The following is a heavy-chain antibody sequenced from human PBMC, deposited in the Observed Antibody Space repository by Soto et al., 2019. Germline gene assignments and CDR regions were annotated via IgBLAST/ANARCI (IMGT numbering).Heavy chain of an antibody. D-gene: IGHD3-3*01. CDR1: GGSISSSNW. Sequence: SETLSLTCAVSGGSISSSNWWSWVRQPPGKGLEWIGEIYHSGSTNYNPPLKSRVTISVDKSKNQFSLKLSSVTAADTAVYYCARGITIFGVAGYIYYYGMDVWGQGTTVTVSS. V-gene: IGHV4-4*02. CDR3: ARGITIFGVAGYIYYYGMDV. J-gene: IGHJ6*02. CDR2: IYHSGST.